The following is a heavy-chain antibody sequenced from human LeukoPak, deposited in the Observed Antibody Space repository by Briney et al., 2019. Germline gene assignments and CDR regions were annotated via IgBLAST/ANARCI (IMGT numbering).Heavy chain of an antibody. Sequence: GGSLRLSCAASGFTFSSYSMNWVRQAPGKGLEWVSAISGSGGSTYYADSVKGRFTISRDNSKNTLYLQMNSLRAEDTAVYYCAKDGARSGYYYDSSGYSAYYFDYWGQGTLVTVSS. CDR1: GFTFSSYS. CDR2: ISGSGGST. D-gene: IGHD3-22*01. J-gene: IGHJ4*02. CDR3: AKDGARSGYYYDSSGYSAYYFDY. V-gene: IGHV3-23*01.